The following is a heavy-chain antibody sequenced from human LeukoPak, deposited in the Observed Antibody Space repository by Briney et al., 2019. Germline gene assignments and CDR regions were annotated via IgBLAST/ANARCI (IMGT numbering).Heavy chain of an antibody. CDR1: GFTFSSYE. Sequence: GGSLRLTCAASGFTFSSYEMNWVRQAPGKGLEWVSSISSGAATIYYADSVKGRFTISRDNAKNSLYLQMNSLRAADTAVYYCARVGVLSSSWLLYWGQGTLVTVSS. V-gene: IGHV3-48*03. CDR3: ARVGVLSSSWLLY. J-gene: IGHJ4*02. D-gene: IGHD6-13*01. CDR2: ISSGAATI.